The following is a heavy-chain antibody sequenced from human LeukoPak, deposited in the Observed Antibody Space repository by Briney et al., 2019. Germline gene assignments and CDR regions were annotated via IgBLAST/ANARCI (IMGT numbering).Heavy chain of an antibody. CDR3: ARGGGYYGSGSYNYYFDY. J-gene: IGHJ4*02. D-gene: IGHD3-10*01. V-gene: IGHV3-48*03. Sequence: PGGSLRLSCAASGFTFSSYEMNWVRQAPGKGLEWVSYISSSGSTIYYADSVRGRFTISRDNAKNSLYLQMNSLRAEDTALYYCARGGGYYGSGSYNYYFDYWGQGTLVTVSS. CDR2: ISSSGSTI. CDR1: GFTFSSYE.